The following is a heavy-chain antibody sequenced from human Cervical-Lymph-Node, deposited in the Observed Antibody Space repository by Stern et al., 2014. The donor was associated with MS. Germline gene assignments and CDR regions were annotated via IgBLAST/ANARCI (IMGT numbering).Heavy chain of an antibody. D-gene: IGHD2-21*02. V-gene: IGHV3-21*01. CDR3: ARDCGGDCSPFDP. J-gene: IGHJ5*02. CDR2: ISSSSSYI. CDR1: GFTFSSYS. Sequence: VQLVESGGGLVKPGGSLRLSCAASGFTFSSYSMNWVRQAPGKGLEWVSSISSSSSYIYYADSVKGRFTISRDNAKNSLYLQMNSLRAEDTAVYYCARDCGGDCSPFDPWGQGTLVTVSS.